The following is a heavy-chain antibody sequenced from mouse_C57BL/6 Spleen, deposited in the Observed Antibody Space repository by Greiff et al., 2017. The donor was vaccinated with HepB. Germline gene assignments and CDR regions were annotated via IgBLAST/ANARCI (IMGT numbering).Heavy chain of an antibody. Sequence: QVQLQQPGAELVKPGASVKLSCKASGYTFTSYWMQWVKQRPGQGLEWIGEIDPSDSYTNYTQKFKGKATLTVDTSSSTAYMQLSSLTSEDSAVYYCARALFITTVVAPFDYWGQGTTLTVSS. D-gene: IGHD1-1*01. CDR3: ARALFITTVVAPFDY. J-gene: IGHJ2*01. CDR1: GYTFTSYW. V-gene: IGHV1-50*01. CDR2: IDPSDSYT.